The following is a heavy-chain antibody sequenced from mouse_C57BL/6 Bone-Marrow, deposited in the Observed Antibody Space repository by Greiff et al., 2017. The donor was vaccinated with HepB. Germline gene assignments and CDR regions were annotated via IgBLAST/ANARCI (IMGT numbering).Heavy chain of an antibody. CDR3: SRRGNRLRRAFDY. J-gene: IGHJ2*01. CDR2: IHPNSGRT. V-gene: IGHV1-64*01. Sequence: QVQLQQPGAELVKPGASVKLSCKASGYTFTSYWMHWVKQRPGQGLEWIGMIHPNSGRTNYNEKFKSKATLTVDKTSSTAYMQLSSLTSEDAAVYYWSRRGNRLRRAFDYWGQGTTLTVSS. D-gene: IGHD2-4*01. CDR1: GYTFTSYW.